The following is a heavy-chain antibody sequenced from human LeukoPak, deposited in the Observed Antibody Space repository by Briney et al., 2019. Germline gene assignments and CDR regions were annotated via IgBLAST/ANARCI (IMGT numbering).Heavy chain of an antibody. J-gene: IGHJ4*02. CDR3: VAHCSSTSCYLSFFDY. Sequence: GGALRLSCSASGFTFSSYAMHWVRQAPGKGLEYVSAISSNGGSTYYADSVKGRFTISRDHSKNTLYLQMSSLRAEDTAVYYCVAHCSSTSCYLSFFDYWGQGTLVTVSS. CDR1: GFTFSSYA. CDR2: ISSNGGST. D-gene: IGHD2-2*01. V-gene: IGHV3-64D*06.